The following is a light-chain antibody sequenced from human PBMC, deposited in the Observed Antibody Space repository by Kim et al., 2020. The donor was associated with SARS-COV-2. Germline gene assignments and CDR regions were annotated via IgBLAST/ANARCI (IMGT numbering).Light chain of an antibody. J-gene: IGLJ2*01. V-gene: IGLV2-8*01. CDR3: SSYAGTTHVI. Sequence: ASGFLGQSVTISCTGASNNYVSWYRQDPGKAPKLMIYEVTKRPSGVPDRFSGSKSGNTASLTVSGLQPDDEAEYYCSSYAGTTHVIFGGGTQLTVL. CDR2: EVT. CDR1: SNNY.